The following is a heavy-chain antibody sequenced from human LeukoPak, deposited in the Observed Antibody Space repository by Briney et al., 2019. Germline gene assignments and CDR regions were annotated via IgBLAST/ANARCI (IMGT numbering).Heavy chain of an antibody. CDR2: ISGSGGST. Sequence: GGSLRLSCAASGFTFSSYAMSWVRQAPGKGLEWVSAISGSGGSTYYADSVKGRFTISRDNPKNTLYLQMNSLRAEDTAVYYCAKDWDDYEAFDIWGQGTMVTVSS. V-gene: IGHV3-23*01. CDR3: AKDWDDYEAFDI. D-gene: IGHD4-17*01. CDR1: GFTFSSYA. J-gene: IGHJ3*02.